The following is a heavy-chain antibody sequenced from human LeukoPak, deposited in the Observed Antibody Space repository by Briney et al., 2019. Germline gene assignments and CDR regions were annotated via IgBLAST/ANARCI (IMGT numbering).Heavy chain of an antibody. CDR2: ITSSSIYI. J-gene: IGHJ4*02. CDR1: GFTFSRYN. V-gene: IGHV3-21*01. Sequence: GGSLRLSCAASGFTFSRYNMNWVRQAPGKGLEWVSSITSSSIYIYYADSMKGRFTISRDNAKNSLYLQMDSLRAEDTAVYYCARGLHYYDSSGYYYWGQGTLVTVSS. CDR3: ARGLHYYDSSGYYY. D-gene: IGHD3-22*01.